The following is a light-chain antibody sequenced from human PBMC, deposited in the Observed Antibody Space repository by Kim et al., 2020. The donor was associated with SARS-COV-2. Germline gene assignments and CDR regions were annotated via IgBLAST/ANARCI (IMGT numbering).Light chain of an antibody. V-gene: IGKV3-11*01. CDR3: QQRYSWLT. CDR2: DAS. Sequence: IVLTQSPASLSLSPGERATLSCRASQSVATDVAWYQQKPGQAPRLLIYDASNRATGVPARFSGSGSGTDFTLSISSLEPEDFAFYYCQQRYSWLTFGGGTKLEI. CDR1: QSVATD. J-gene: IGKJ4*01.